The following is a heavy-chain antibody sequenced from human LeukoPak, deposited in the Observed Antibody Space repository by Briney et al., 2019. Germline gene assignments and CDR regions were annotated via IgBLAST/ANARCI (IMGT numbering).Heavy chain of an antibody. CDR3: AKPGRYDYVWGSYRYSDAFDI. CDR2: IIPIFGIA. J-gene: IGHJ3*02. CDR1: GGTFSSYA. D-gene: IGHD3-16*02. Sequence: ASVKVSCKASGGTFSSYAISWVRQAPGQGLEWMGRIIPIFGIANYAQKFQGRVTITAYKSTSTAYMELSSLRSEDTAVYYCAKPGRYDYVWGSYRYSDAFDIWGQGTMVTVSS. V-gene: IGHV1-69*04.